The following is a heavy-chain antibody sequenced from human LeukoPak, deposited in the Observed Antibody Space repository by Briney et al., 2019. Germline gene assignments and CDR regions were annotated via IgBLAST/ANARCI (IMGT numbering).Heavy chain of an antibody. V-gene: IGHV3-23*01. D-gene: IGHD3-16*01. CDR2: ISGSGTVT. CDR1: GFTFSSYS. J-gene: IGHJ3*02. Sequence: GGSLRLSCAASGFTFSSYSMNWVRQAPGKGLEWLSAISGSGTVTYYADSVKGRFTISRDNSKNTLYLQVNSLRADDTAIYYCAKVVAGPRIGDDAFDIWGQGTMVTVSS. CDR3: AKVVAGPRIGDDAFDI.